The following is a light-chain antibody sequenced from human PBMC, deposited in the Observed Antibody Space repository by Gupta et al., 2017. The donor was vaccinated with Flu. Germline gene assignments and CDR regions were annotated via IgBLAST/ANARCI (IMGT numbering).Light chain of an antibody. Sequence: QSALTQPPSASGSPGQSVTIPCTGTSSDVGGYHYVSWYQQHPGKAPKLIIYEVNKRPSGVPDRFSGSKSGNTASLTVSGLLAEDEADYYCCSYGGSKFFGGGTKLTVL. V-gene: IGLV2-8*01. J-gene: IGLJ2*01. CDR3: CSYGGSKF. CDR2: EVN. CDR1: SSDVGGYHY.